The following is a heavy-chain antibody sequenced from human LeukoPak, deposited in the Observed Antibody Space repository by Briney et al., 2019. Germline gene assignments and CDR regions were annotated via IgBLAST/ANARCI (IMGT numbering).Heavy chain of an antibody. CDR2: ITSSTNV. J-gene: IGHJ5*02. CDR3: AGYNWFDP. V-gene: IGHV3-21*01. CDR1: GFSLSSYS. D-gene: IGHD1-14*01. Sequence: PGGSLRLSCAASGFSLSSYSMNWVRQAPGKGLEWVSSITSSTNVYYVDSVKGQFTISRDNAKNSLYLQMNSLRAEDTAVYYCAGYNWFDPWGQGTLVTVSS.